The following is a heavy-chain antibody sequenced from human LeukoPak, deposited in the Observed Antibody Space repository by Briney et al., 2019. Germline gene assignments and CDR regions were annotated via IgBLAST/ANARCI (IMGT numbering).Heavy chain of an antibody. CDR2: IRGSGGFT. CDR1: GFTFSRHA. V-gene: IGHV3-23*01. Sequence: GGSLRLSCAASGFTFSRHAMRWVRQAPGKGREWVSGIRGSGGFTYYADSVNGRFTISRDNSKNTLYLQMNSLRADDPAVYYCVNPYYYDSRGSGPLDYWGQGTLVTVSS. CDR3: VNPYYYDSRGSGPLDY. J-gene: IGHJ4*02. D-gene: IGHD3-22*01.